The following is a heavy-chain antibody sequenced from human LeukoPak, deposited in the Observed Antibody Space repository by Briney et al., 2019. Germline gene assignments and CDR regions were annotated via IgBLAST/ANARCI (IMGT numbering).Heavy chain of an antibody. CDR1: GYTFTNYD. D-gene: IGHD2-2*01. J-gene: IGHJ4*02. V-gene: IGHV1-8*01. CDR3: ARALRYCSTTSCQYYFDY. CDR2: MNPNSGNT. Sequence: ASVQVSCKASGYTFTNYDINWVRQDAGQGLEWMGWMNPNSGNTGYAQKFQGRVTMTRNTSISTAYMELSSLKSEDTAVYYCARALRYCSTTSCQYYFDYWGQGTLVTVSS.